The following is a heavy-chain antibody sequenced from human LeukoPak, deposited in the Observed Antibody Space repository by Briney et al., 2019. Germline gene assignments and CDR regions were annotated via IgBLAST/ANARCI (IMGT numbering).Heavy chain of an antibody. CDR2: IWYDGSNK. J-gene: IGHJ4*02. D-gene: IGHD4-17*01. Sequence: GGSLRLSCAASGFTFSSHGMHWVRQAPGKGLEWAAFIWYDGSNKYYADSVKGRFTISRDNSKNTLYLQMNSLRAEDTAVYYCARALYGDYFDYWGQGTLVTVSS. CDR1: GFTFSSHG. V-gene: IGHV3-33*01. CDR3: ARALYGDYFDY.